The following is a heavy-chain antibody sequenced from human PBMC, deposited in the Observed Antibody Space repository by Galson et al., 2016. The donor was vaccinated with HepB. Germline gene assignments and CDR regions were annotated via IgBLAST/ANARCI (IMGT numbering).Heavy chain of an antibody. CDR2: ISGSGAST. Sequence: SLRLSCAASGFTFSSYAMSWVRQAPGKGLEWVSAISGSGASTYYADSVKGRFTISRDTSKKPLYLHMNRPRAEDTAVYYCAKGGGYNSAYYFYYYMDVWGKGTTVTVSS. J-gene: IGHJ6*03. CDR1: GFTFSSYA. CDR3: AKGGGYNSAYYFYYYMDV. D-gene: IGHD5-24*01. V-gene: IGHV3-23*01.